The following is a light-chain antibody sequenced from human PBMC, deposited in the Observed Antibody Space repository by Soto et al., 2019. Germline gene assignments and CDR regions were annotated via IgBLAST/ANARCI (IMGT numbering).Light chain of an antibody. CDR1: QSVSSSY. J-gene: IGKJ2*01. V-gene: IGKV3-20*01. Sequence: EIVLTQSTGTLSLSPGERATLSCRASQSVSSSYLAWYQQRPGQAPRLLIYSASTRATGIPDRFSGSGSGTDFTLTISRLESEEFAVYYCQEYDNSLYTFGQGTKLEIK. CDR3: QEYDNSLYT. CDR2: SAS.